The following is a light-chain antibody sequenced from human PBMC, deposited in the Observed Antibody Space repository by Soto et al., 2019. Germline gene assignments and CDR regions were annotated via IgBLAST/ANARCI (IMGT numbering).Light chain of an antibody. J-gene: IGKJ1*01. CDR2: KAS. CDR3: QHYNSFPWT. V-gene: IGKV1-5*03. Sequence: DIQMSQSPSTLSSSVGDRVTITCRASQSIINWLGWYQQKKGKAPKLLIYKASSLESGVPSRFSGSGYGTDFNLTINRLQTDDFATYYCQHYNSFPWTFGQGTKVDIK. CDR1: QSIINW.